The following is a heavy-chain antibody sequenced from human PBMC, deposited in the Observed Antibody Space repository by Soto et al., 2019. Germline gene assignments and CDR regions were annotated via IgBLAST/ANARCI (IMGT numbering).Heavy chain of an antibody. V-gene: IGHV4-59*01. CDR1: GGSISSYY. CDR2: IYYSGST. CDR3: ARDIAAAGGDAFDI. Sequence: SETLSLTCTVSGGSISSYYWSWIRQPPGKGLEWIGYIYYSGSTNYNPSLKSRVTISVDTSKNQFSLKLSSVTAADTVVYYCARDIAAAGGDAFDIWGQGTMVTVSS. J-gene: IGHJ3*02. D-gene: IGHD6-13*01.